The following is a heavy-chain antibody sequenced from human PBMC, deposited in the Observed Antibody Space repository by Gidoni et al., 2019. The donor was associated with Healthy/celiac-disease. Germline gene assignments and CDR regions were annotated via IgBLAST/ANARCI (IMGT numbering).Heavy chain of an antibody. CDR3: ARDRENYYSNYYIGYFDY. Sequence: QLQLQESGPGLVKPSETLSLTCTVSGGSISSSSYYWGWIRQPPGKGLEWIGSIYYSGSTYYNPSLKSRVTISVDTSKNQFSLKLSSVTAADTAVYYCARDRENYYSNYYIGYFDYWGQGTLVTVSS. V-gene: IGHV4-39*07. CDR1: GGSISSSSYY. D-gene: IGHD4-4*01. CDR2: IYYSGST. J-gene: IGHJ4*02.